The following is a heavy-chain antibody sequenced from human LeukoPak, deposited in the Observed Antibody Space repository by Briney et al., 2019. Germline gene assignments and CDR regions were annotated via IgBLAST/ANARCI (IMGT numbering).Heavy chain of an antibody. CDR3: ARDLLLSGYPNPHDY. CDR1: GCTFTSYA. CDR2: INTNTGNP. D-gene: IGHD3-9*01. Sequence: ASVKVSSKASGCTFTSYAMNWVRQAPGQGLEWMGWINTNTGNPTYAQGFTGRFVFSLDTSVSTAYLQISSLKAEDTAVYYCARDLLLSGYPNPHDYWGQGTLVTVSS. V-gene: IGHV7-4-1*02. J-gene: IGHJ4*02.